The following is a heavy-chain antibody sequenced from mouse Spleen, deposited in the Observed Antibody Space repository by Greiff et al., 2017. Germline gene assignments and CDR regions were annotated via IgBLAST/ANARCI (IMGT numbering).Heavy chain of an antibody. V-gene: IGHV1-80*01. D-gene: IGHD1-1*01. J-gene: IGHJ3*01. CDR1: GYAFSSYW. CDR2: IYPGGGDT. Sequence: VQRVESGAELVKPGASVKISCKASGYAFSSYWMNWVKQRPGKGLEWIGQIYPGGGDTNYNGKFKGKATLTADKSSSTAYMQLSSLTSEDSAVYFCARDYYGSSPFAYWGQGTLVTVSA. CDR3: ARDYYGSSPFAY.